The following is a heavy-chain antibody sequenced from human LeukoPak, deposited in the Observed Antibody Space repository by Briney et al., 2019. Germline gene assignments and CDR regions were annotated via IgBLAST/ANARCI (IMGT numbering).Heavy chain of an antibody. CDR2: IVVGSGNT. Sequence: PGTSVKVSCKASGFTFTSSAMQWVRQARGQRLEWIGWIVVGSGNTNYAQKFQERVTITRDMSTSTAYMELSSLRSEDTAVYYCAARDGSGSPTTDAFDIWGQGTMVTVSS. J-gene: IGHJ3*02. V-gene: IGHV1-58*02. D-gene: IGHD1-26*01. CDR1: GFTFTSSA. CDR3: AARDGSGSPTTDAFDI.